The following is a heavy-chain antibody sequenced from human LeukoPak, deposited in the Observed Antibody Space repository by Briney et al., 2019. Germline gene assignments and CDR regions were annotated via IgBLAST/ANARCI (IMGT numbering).Heavy chain of an antibody. D-gene: IGHD3-22*01. CDR2: ISGSGGST. CDR1: GFTFDDYA. Sequence: GGSLRLSCAASGFTFDDYAMHWVRQAPGKGLEWVSGISGSGGSTYYADSVKGRFTISRDNSKNTLYLQMNSLRAEDTAIYYCAKGVGAYYYDSSGYPDYWGQGTLVTVSS. J-gene: IGHJ4*02. CDR3: AKGVGAYYYDSSGYPDY. V-gene: IGHV3-23*01.